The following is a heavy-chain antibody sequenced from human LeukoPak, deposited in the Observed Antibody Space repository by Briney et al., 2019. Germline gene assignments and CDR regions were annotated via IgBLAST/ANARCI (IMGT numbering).Heavy chain of an antibody. D-gene: IGHD3-22*01. CDR1: GYSISSGYY. J-gene: IGHJ4*02. CDR2: IYSTGDA. Sequence: SETLSLTCDVSGYSISSGYYWAWIRQTPGKGLQYIGMIYSTGDAYYSPSLKSRVTMSVDTSKNQFSLQLTSVTGADTAIYYCARVLYDTRTFDYWGQGTLVAVSS. CDR3: ARVLYDTRTFDY. V-gene: IGHV4-38-2*01.